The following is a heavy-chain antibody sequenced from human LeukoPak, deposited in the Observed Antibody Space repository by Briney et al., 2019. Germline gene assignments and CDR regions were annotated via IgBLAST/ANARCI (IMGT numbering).Heavy chain of an antibody. Sequence: ASVKVSCKASGYTFTSYAMHWVRQDPGQRLEWMGWVNAGNGNTKDLQKFQGRVTITRDTSASTAYMELSSLRSEDTAVYYCARGGIAAAGTSWGQGTLVTVYS. D-gene: IGHD6-13*01. V-gene: IGHV1-3*01. CDR1: GYTFTSYA. J-gene: IGHJ5*02. CDR2: VNAGNGNT. CDR3: ARGGIAAAGTS.